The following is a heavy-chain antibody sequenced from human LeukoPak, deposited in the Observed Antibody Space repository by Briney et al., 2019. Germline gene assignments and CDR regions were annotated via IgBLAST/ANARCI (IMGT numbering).Heavy chain of an antibody. CDR2: INHSGST. CDR3: ARGSSGYDY. V-gene: IGHV4-34*01. Sequence: NPSETLSLTCAVCGGSFSGYYWSWIRQPPGKGLEWIGEINHSGSTNYNPSLKSRVTISVDTSKNQFSLKLSSVTAADTAVYYSARGSSGYDYWGQGTLVTVSS. J-gene: IGHJ4*02. D-gene: IGHD6-19*01. CDR1: GGSFSGYY.